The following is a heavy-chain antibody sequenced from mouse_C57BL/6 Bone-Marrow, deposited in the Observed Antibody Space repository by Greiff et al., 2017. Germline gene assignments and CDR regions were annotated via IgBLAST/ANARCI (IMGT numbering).Heavy chain of an antibody. J-gene: IGHJ3*01. V-gene: IGHV1-81*01. Sequence: VQLQQSGAELARPGASVKLSCKASGYTFTSYGISWVKQRTGQGLEWIGEIYPRSGNTYYNEKFKGKATLTADKSSSTAYMELRSLTSEDSADYFCAREGYYYGSFAYWGQGTLVTVSA. D-gene: IGHD1-1*01. CDR3: AREGYYYGSFAY. CDR2: IYPRSGNT. CDR1: GYTFTSYG.